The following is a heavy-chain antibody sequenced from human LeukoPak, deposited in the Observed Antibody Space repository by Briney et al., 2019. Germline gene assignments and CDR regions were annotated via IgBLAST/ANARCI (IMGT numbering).Heavy chain of an antibody. CDR2: INDSGNT. D-gene: IGHD1-26*01. CDR3: ARGRLGAYAFDY. J-gene: IGHJ4*02. Sequence: SETLSLTCAVYGGSFSVYSWSWIRQSPGKGLEWLGEINDSGNTDYNPSLKGRVTLSVDTSKKQFSLKLTSVTAADTAVYFCARGRLGAYAFDYWGQGTLVTVSS. V-gene: IGHV4-34*01. CDR1: GGSFSVYS.